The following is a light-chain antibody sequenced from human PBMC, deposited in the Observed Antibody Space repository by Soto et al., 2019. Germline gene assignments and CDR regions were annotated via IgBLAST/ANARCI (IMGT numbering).Light chain of an antibody. CDR1: QSVRSN. CDR2: GAS. V-gene: IGKV3-15*01. J-gene: IGKJ5*01. CDR3: QQYNTWPPIT. Sequence: TTLSLSPGASATLSCTASQSVRSNLAWYQQKPGQAPRLLIYGASTRATGLPARFSGSGSGTDFTLTISSLQSEDFAVYYCQQYNTWPPITFGQGTRLEI.